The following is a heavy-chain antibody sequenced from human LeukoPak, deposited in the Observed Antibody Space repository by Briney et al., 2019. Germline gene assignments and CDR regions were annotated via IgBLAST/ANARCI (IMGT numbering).Heavy chain of an antibody. CDR3: ATGITGGYSSGWYFDY. Sequence: ASVKVSCKVSGYTLTELSMHWVRQAPGKGLEWMGGFDPEDGETIYAQKFQGRVTMTEDTSTDTAYMELSSLRSEDTAVYYCATGITGGYSSGWYFDYWGQGTLVTVSS. V-gene: IGHV1-24*01. D-gene: IGHD6-19*01. CDR2: FDPEDGET. CDR1: GYTLTELS. J-gene: IGHJ4*02.